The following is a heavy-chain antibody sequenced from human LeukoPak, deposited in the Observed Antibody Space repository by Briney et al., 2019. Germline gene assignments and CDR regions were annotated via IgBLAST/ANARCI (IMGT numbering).Heavy chain of an antibody. V-gene: IGHV4-61*01. CDR3: ATTTSGGDAFDI. CDR2: IYYSGST. D-gene: IGHD1-26*01. J-gene: IGHJ3*02. CDR1: GYSISSGYY. Sequence: PSGTLSLTCTVSGYSISSGYYWGWIRQPPGKGLEWIGYIYYSGSTNYNPSLKSRVTISVDTSNNQFSLNLRSVTAADTAVYYCATTTSGGDAFDIWGQGTMVTVSS.